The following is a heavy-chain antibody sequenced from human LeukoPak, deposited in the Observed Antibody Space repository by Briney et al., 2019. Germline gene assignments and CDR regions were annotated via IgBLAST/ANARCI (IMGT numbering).Heavy chain of an antibody. CDR1: GFTFSSYS. D-gene: IGHD6-19*01. Sequence: GGSLRLSCAASGFTFSSYSMNWVRQAPGKGLEWVSSISSSSSYIYYADSVKGRFTISRDNAKNSLYLQMNSLRAEDTAVYYCAKDPYSSGWFLPTYWGQGTLVTVSS. J-gene: IGHJ4*02. CDR3: AKDPYSSGWFLPTY. CDR2: ISSSSSYI. V-gene: IGHV3-21*01.